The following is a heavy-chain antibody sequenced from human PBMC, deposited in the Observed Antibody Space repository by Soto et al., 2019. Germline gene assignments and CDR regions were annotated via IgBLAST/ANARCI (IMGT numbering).Heavy chain of an antibody. D-gene: IGHD2-2*01. J-gene: IGHJ5*02. CDR1: GYTFTSYC. CDR3: ARGGIVVGPAAIYWFDP. CDR2: ISAYNGNT. V-gene: IGHV1-18*01. Sequence: GASVKVSCKASGYTFTSYCISWVRHAPGQGLEWMGWISAYNGNTNYAQKLQGRVTMTTDTSTSTAYMELRSLRSDDTAVYYCARGGIVVGPAAIYWFDPWGQGTLVTVSS.